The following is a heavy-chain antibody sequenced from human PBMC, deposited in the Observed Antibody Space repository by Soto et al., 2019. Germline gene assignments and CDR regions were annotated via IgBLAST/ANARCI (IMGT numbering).Heavy chain of an antibody. CDR2: ISTYNGDT. CDR1: GYTFTSYG. J-gene: IGHJ4*02. Sequence: QVYLVQSGAEVKKPRASVKVSCKASGYTFTSYGFSWVRQAPGQGLEWMGWISTYNGDTNYAQKFQGRVTMTTDTSTNTVYMELRSLRSDDTAVYYCARSHNYFDAWGQGTLVTVSS. CDR3: ARSHNYFDA. V-gene: IGHV1-18*04.